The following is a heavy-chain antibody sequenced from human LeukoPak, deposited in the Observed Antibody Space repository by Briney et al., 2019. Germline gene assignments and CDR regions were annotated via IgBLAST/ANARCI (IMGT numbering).Heavy chain of an antibody. CDR2: IYSGGST. CDR1: GFTFSSQA. J-gene: IGHJ3*02. V-gene: IGHV3-66*01. D-gene: IGHD6-19*01. CDR3: ARGYSSGWSLYDAFDI. Sequence: GGSLRLSCVASGFTFSSQAMSWVRQAPGKGLEWVSVIYSGGSTYYADSVKGRFTISRDNSKNTLYLQMNSLRAEDTAVYYCARGYSSGWSLYDAFDIWGQGTMVTVSS.